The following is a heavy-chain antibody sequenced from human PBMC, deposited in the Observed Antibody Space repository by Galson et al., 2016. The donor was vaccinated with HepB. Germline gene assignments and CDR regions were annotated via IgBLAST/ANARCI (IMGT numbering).Heavy chain of an antibody. V-gene: IGHV3-7*01. Sequence: SLRLSCAASGFTFSSDWMSWVRQAPGKGLEWVANIKHDGSEKYYVDSVKGRFTISRDNAKNSLYLQMNSLRAEDTAVYYCASWWQTPASYFDYWGQGTLVTVSS. D-gene: IGHD2-8*02. CDR1: GFTFSSDW. CDR3: ASWWQTPASYFDY. CDR2: IKHDGSEK. J-gene: IGHJ4*02.